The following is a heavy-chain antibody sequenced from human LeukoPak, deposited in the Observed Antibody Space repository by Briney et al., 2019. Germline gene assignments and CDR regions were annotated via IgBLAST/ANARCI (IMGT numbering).Heavy chain of an antibody. V-gene: IGHV1-18*01. CDR1: GYTFTSYG. D-gene: IGHD6-13*01. CDR3: ARDSYSSSGKNYFDY. CDR2: LSAYNGNK. Sequence: ASVKVSCKASGYTFTSYGISWVRQAPGQVLEWMGWLSAYNGNKNYAQKLQGRVTMTTDTYTSTAYMELRSLRSDDTAVYYCARDSYSSSGKNYFDYWGQGTLVTVSS. J-gene: IGHJ4*02.